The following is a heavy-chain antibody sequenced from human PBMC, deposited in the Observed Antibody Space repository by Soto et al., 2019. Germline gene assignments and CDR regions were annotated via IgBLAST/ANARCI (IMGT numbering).Heavy chain of an antibody. CDR1: GGTFSSYA. J-gene: IGHJ5*02. V-gene: IGHV1-69*01. CDR2: IIPIFGTA. Sequence: VQLVQSGAEVKKPGSSVKVSCKASGGTFSSYAISWVRQAPGQGLEWMGGIIPIFGTANYAQKFQGRVTITADESTSTAYMELSSLRSEDTAVYYCARGSAYYDFWSGYPNGNWFDPWGQGTLVTVSS. CDR3: ARGSAYYDFWSGYPNGNWFDP. D-gene: IGHD3-3*01.